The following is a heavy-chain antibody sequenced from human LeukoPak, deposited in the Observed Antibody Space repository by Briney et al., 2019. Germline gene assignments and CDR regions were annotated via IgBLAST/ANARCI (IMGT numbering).Heavy chain of an antibody. CDR2: IYPDDSDT. D-gene: IGHD2-2*01. V-gene: IGHV5-51*01. CDR3: AIGGDSSTSCYRCFNY. CDR1: GYSFTNYW. Sequence: GESLKISCEGSGYSFTNYWIGWVRQMPGKGLEWMRIIYPDDSDTRYSPSFQGQVTISADKSIGTAYLQWSSLKASDTAMYYCAIGGDSSTSCYRCFNYWDQGTLVTVSS. J-gene: IGHJ4*02.